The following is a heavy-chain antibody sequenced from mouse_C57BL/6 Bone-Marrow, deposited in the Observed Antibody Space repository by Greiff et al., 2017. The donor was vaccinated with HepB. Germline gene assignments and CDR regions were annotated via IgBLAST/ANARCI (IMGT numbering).Heavy chain of an antibody. CDR2: INYDGSST. CDR1: GFTFSDYY. J-gene: IGHJ2*01. Sequence: EVQLVESAGGLVQPGSSMKLSCTASGFTFSDYYMAWVRQVPEKGLEWVANINYDGSSTYYLDYLKIRFLISRDNAKNILYLQMSSLKSEDTATDYCARIRLGRYFDYWGQGTTLTVSS. V-gene: IGHV5-16*01. CDR3: ARIRLGRYFDY. D-gene: IGHD4-1*01.